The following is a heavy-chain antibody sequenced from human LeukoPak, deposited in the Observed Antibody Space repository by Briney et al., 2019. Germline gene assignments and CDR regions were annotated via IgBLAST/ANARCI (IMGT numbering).Heavy chain of an antibody. V-gene: IGHV3-48*03. J-gene: IGHJ6*04. CDR1: GFTLSSYE. Sequence: GGSLRLSCAASGFTLSSYEMNWFRQAPGKGLEWVSYISSSGSTIYYADSVKGRFTISRDNAKNSLYLQMNSLRVEDMAVYYCAELGITMIGGVWGKGTTVTISS. D-gene: IGHD3-10*02. CDR2: ISSSGSTI. CDR3: AELGITMIGGV.